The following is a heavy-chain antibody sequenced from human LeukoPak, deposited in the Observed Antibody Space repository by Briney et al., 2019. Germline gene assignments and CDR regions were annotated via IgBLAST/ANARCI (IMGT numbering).Heavy chain of an antibody. Sequence: GASVKVSCKASGYIFTNNYIHWVRQAPGQGLEWLGWINPSTGGTKYAQQFQGWVTLTRDTSTSTAHLDLSRLKSNDTAVYYCARGYSSMFIDNWGQGTLVSVSS. CDR3: ARGYSSMFIDN. CDR1: GYIFTNNY. J-gene: IGHJ4*02. D-gene: IGHD2-2*01. CDR2: INPSTGGT. V-gene: IGHV1-2*04.